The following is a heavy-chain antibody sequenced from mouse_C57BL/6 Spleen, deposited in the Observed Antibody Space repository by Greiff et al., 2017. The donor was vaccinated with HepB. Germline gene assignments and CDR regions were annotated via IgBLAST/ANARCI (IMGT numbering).Heavy chain of an antibody. CDR2: IWTGGGT. D-gene: IGHD1-1*01. CDR1: GFSLTSYA. J-gene: IGHJ4*01. CDR3: ARNPYYYGNAMDY. V-gene: IGHV2-9-1*01. Sequence: VKLQESGPGLVAPSQSLSITCTVSGFSLTSYAISWVRQPPGKGLEWLGVIWTGGGTNYNSALKSRLSISKDNSKSQVFLKMNSLQTDDTARYYCARNPYYYGNAMDYWGQGTSVTVSS.